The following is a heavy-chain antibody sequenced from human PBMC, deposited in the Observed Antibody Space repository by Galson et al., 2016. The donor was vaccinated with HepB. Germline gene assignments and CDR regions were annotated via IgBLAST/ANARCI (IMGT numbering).Heavy chain of an antibody. CDR3: TTLITIDVHADY. CDR1: GFTLTEAW. D-gene: IGHD3-9*01. Sequence: SLRLSCAASGFTLTEAWMSWVRQAPGKGLEWVGLIRTKSEGGTTHYAPSLKGRFTISRDDSKNTLHLQMNSLQTEDTAVYYCTTLITIDVHADYWGQGTLVTVPS. J-gene: IGHJ4*02. CDR2: IRTKSEGGTT. V-gene: IGHV3-15*01.